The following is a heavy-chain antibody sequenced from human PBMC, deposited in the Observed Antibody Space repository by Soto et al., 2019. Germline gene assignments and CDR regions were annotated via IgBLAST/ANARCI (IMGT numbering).Heavy chain of an antibody. J-gene: IGHJ4*02. CDR3: AKDLHSSSSLSPFDY. Sequence: PGGSLRLSCAASGFTFSSYGMHWVRQAPGKGLEWVAVISYDGSNKYYADSVKGRFTISRDNSKNTLYLQMNSLRAEDTAVYYCAKDLHSSSSLSPFDYWGQGTLVTVSS. CDR2: ISYDGSNK. V-gene: IGHV3-30*18. CDR1: GFTFSSYG. D-gene: IGHD6-6*01.